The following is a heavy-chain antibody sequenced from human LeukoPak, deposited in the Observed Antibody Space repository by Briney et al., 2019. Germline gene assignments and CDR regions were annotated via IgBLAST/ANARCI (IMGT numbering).Heavy chain of an antibody. CDR2: ISSSSSSI. J-gene: IGHJ4*02. D-gene: IGHD2-15*01. V-gene: IGHV3-48*02. CDR1: GFTFNTYH. Sequence: GGSLRLSCAASGFTFNTYHMNWVRQAPGKGLEWVSYISSSSSSIYYADSVKGRFTISRDNAKNSLYLQMNTLRDEDTAVYYCARDFCSSGSCHEDYWGQGTLVTVSS. CDR3: ARDFCSSGSCHEDY.